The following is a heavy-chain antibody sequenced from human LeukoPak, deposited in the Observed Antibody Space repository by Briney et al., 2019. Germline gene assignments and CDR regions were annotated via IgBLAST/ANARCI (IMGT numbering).Heavy chain of an antibody. J-gene: IGHJ4*02. V-gene: IGHV4-38-2*02. Sequence: SETLSLTCTVSGYSIRNGYYWGWIRQPPGKGLEWIATIYYSGSTYYNPSLKSRVTISIDTSKNQFSLKLSSVTAADTAVYYCARVPEYYYDSSGYYWGQGTLVTVSS. CDR1: GYSIRNGYY. D-gene: IGHD3-22*01. CDR2: IYYSGST. CDR3: ARVPEYYYDSSGYY.